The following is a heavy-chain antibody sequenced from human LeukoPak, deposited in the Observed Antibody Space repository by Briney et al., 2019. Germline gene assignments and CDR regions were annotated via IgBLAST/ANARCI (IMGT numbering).Heavy chain of an antibody. CDR2: INHSGST. J-gene: IGHJ4*02. D-gene: IGHD6-19*01. Sequence: SETLSLTCAVYGGSFSGYYWSWIRQPPGKGLEWIGKINHSGSTNYNPSLKSRVTISVDTSKNQFSLKLSSVTAADTAVYYCARGSPTRYSSGWYGYWGQGTLVTVSS. CDR1: GGSFSGYY. CDR3: ARGSPTRYSSGWYGY. V-gene: IGHV4-34*01.